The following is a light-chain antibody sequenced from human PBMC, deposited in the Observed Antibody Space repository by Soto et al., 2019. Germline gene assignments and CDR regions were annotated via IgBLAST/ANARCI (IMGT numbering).Light chain of an antibody. Sequence: EFVLTQSPGTLSLSPGERATLSCRASQSVSSTLLAWYQQKPGQPPRLLIYGASTRGTGIPDRFSGSGSGTDFTLTISRLEPEDVAVYYCQHYGSSPPLTFGGGTKVEIK. CDR3: QHYGSSPPLT. CDR1: QSVSSTL. J-gene: IGKJ4*01. V-gene: IGKV3-20*01. CDR2: GAS.